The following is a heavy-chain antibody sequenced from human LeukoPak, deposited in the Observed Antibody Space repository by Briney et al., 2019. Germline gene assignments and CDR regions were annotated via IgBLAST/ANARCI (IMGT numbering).Heavy chain of an antibody. CDR1: GLTFSSYW. CDR3: VRGRLGSYFDY. J-gene: IGHJ4*02. D-gene: IGHD7-27*01. V-gene: IGHV3-7*01. CDR2: IKQDGSEK. Sequence: HPGGSLRLSCAASGLTFSSYWMSWVRQAPGKGLEWVANIKQDGSEKYYVDSVKGRFTISRDNAKNSLYLQMNSLRAEDTAVYYCVRGRLGSYFDYWGQGALVTVSS.